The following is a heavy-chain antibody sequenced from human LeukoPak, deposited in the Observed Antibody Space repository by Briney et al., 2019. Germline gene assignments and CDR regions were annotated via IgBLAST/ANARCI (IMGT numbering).Heavy chain of an antibody. V-gene: IGHV3-74*01. D-gene: IGHD3-16*01. J-gene: IGHJ3*02. CDR1: GFIYYSFH. Sequence: GGSLRLSCSGYGFIYYSFHWHRLGQAPGKGLVWVSHINRDGSSTSYADSVKGRFTISRDNAKNTLYLQMNSLRAEDTAVYYCARWGPGAVDIWGQGTMVTVSS. CDR3: ARWGPGAVDI. CDR2: INRDGSST.